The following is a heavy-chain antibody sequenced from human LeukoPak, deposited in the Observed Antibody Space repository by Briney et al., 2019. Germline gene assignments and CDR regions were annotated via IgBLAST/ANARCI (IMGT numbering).Heavy chain of an antibody. CDR1: GYTFASYD. D-gene: IGHD5-18*01. Sequence: ASVKVSCKASGYTFASYDINWVRQATGQGLEWMGWMNPNSGNTGYAQKFQGRVTMTRNTSISTAYMELSSLRSEDTAVYYCASISEYSYGFQDVYWGQGTLVTVSS. V-gene: IGHV1-8*01. CDR2: MNPNSGNT. CDR3: ASISEYSYGFQDVY. J-gene: IGHJ4*02.